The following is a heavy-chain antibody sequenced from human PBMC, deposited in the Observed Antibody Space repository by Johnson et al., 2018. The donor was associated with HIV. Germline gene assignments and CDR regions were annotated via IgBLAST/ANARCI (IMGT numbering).Heavy chain of an antibody. D-gene: IGHD1-26*01. Sequence: QVQLVESGGGVVQPGGSLRLSCAASGFTISSYGMYWVRQAPGKGLEWVAFIRYDGSNKYYADSVNGRFPISRDNYKNTLYPQMNILRPEDTAVYYCAKDSQWGSPTQGAFDIGGQGTMVTVSS. CDR1: GFTISSYG. V-gene: IGHV3-30*02. CDR2: IRYDGSNK. J-gene: IGHJ3*02. CDR3: AKDSQWGSPTQGAFDI.